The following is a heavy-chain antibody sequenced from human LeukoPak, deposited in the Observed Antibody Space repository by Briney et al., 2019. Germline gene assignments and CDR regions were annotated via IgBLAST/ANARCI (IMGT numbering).Heavy chain of an antibody. CDR1: GFTFSSYW. Sequence: GGSLRLSCAASGFTFSSYWMHWVRQAPGKGLVWVSRINSDGSSTTYADSVKGRFTISRDNAKKSLYLHMSSLRVEDTAVYFCGRLRSLDQWGQGTLVTVSS. D-gene: IGHD5-24*01. V-gene: IGHV3-74*01. CDR2: INSDGSST. J-gene: IGHJ4*02. CDR3: GRLRSLDQ.